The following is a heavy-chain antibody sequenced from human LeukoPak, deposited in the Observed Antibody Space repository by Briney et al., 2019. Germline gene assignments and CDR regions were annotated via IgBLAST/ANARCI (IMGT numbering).Heavy chain of an antibody. J-gene: IGHJ4*02. CDR2: INPNSGGT. Sequence: RASVKVSCKASGYTFTGYYIHWVRQAPGQGLEWMGWINPNSGGTNYAQKFQDRVTMTRDTSISTAYMELSNLRSEDTAVYFCAAGHLGSYAENYFDYWGQGTLVTVSS. D-gene: IGHD1-26*01. V-gene: IGHV1-2*02. CDR1: GYTFTGYY. CDR3: AAGHLGSYAENYFDY.